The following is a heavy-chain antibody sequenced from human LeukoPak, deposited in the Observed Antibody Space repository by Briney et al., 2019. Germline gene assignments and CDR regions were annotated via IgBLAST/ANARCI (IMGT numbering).Heavy chain of an antibody. V-gene: IGHV4-61*09. D-gene: IGHD6-19*01. Sequence: SETLSLTCTVSGGSISSGSYYWNWIRQPAGKRLEWLGNIFTRGTTNYNASLESRLTISLDTARNQFSLYLTSVTAADTAMYFCARSSLAVYFDYWGQGTLVTASS. CDR3: ARSSLAVYFDY. CDR2: IFTRGTT. J-gene: IGHJ4*02. CDR1: GGSISSGSYY.